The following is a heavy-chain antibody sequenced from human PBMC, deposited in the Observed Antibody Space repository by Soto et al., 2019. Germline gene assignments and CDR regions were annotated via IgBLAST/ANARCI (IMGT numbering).Heavy chain of an antibody. CDR2: IIPIFGTA. D-gene: IGHD2-2*01. CDR1: GGTFSSYA. Sequence: ASVKVSCKASGGTFSSYAISWVRQAPGQGLEWMGGIIPIFGTANYAQKFQGRVTITADESTSTAYMELSSLRSEDTAVYYCAREGVVVVPAAMERPDSYYFDYWGQGTLVTVSS. V-gene: IGHV1-69*13. CDR3: AREGVVVVPAAMERPDSYYFDY. J-gene: IGHJ4*02.